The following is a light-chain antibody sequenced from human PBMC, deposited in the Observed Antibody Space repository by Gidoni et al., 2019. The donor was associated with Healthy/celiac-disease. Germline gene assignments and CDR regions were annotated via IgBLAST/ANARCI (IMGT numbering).Light chain of an antibody. Sequence: DNQLTKSPSFLSASVGDKVTITCRASQGISSYLALYQQKPVKAPKLLIYAASTLQIVVPSRFSGSGSGTEFALTISSLQPQDFAPSYCQRLNSYPRGVTFGPGTKVEIK. V-gene: IGKV1-9*01. J-gene: IGKJ3*01. CDR3: QRLNSYPRGVT. CDR1: QGISSY. CDR2: AAS.